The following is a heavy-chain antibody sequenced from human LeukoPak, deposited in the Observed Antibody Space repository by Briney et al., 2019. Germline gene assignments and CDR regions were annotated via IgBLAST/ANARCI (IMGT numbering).Heavy chain of an antibody. D-gene: IGHD6-13*01. CDR3: ARAPYTSSWSDFDY. V-gene: IGHV3-21*01. J-gene: IGHJ4*02. Sequence: GGSLRLSCAASGFTFSSYSMNWVRQAPGKGLEWVSSISSSSYIYYADSVKGRFTISRDNAKNSLYLQMNSLRAEDTAVYYCARAPYTSSWSDFDYWGQGTLVTVSS. CDR2: ISSSSYI. CDR1: GFTFSSYS.